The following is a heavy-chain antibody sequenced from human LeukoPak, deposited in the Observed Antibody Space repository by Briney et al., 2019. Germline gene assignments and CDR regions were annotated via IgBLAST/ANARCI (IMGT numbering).Heavy chain of an antibody. D-gene: IGHD3-10*01. CDR3: AGGGRGGRGDFDY. V-gene: IGHV4-39*01. Sequence: PSETLSLTCTVSGGSISASSYYWGWIRQPPGKGLEWIATIYYSGTTYYNPSLKSRVTISVDTSKSQFSLNLSSVTAADTAVYYCAGGGRGGRGDFDYWAQGTLVPVS. J-gene: IGHJ4*02. CDR1: GGSISASSYY. CDR2: IYYSGTT.